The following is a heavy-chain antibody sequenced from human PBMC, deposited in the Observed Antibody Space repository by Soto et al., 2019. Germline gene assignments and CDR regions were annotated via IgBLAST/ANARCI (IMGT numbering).Heavy chain of an antibody. V-gene: IGHV3-30-3*01. D-gene: IGHD1-26*01. CDR2: ISYDGSNK. CDR1: GFTFSSYA. Sequence: GGSLRLSCAASGFTFSSYAMHWVRQAPGKGLEWVAVISYDGSNKYYADSVKGRFTISRDNSKNTLYLQMNSLRAEDTAVYYRARDPWKEWELSILYYFDYWGQGTLVTVSS. J-gene: IGHJ4*02. CDR3: ARDPWKEWELSILYYFDY.